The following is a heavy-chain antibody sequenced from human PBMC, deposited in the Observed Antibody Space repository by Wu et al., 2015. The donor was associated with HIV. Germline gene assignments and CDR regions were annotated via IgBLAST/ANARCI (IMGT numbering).Heavy chain of an antibody. CDR3: ARSQLLWFGSDAFDI. CDR2: IIPIFGTA. V-gene: IGHV1-69*13. CDR1: GGAFSRYG. J-gene: IGHJ3*02. Sequence: QVQLVQSGAEVQKPGSSVKVSCKASGGAFSRYGISWVRQAPGQGLEWMARIIPIFGTANYAQKFQGRVTITADESTSTAYMELSSLRSEDTAVYYCARSQLLWFGSDAFDIWGQGTMVTVSS. D-gene: IGHD3-10*01.